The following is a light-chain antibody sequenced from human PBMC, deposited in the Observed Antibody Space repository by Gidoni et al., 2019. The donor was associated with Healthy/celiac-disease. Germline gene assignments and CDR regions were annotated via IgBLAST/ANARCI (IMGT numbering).Light chain of an antibody. V-gene: IGLV1-44*01. J-gene: IGLJ2*01. CDR1: SSNIGSNT. CDR3: AAWDDSLNGHV. CDR2: SNN. Sequence: QSVLTQPPSASGPPGQRVTISCSGRSSNIGSNTVNWYQQLPGTAPHLLIYSNNQRPSGVPDRFSGSKSGTSASLAISGLQSEDEADYYCAAWDDSLNGHVFGGGTKLTVL.